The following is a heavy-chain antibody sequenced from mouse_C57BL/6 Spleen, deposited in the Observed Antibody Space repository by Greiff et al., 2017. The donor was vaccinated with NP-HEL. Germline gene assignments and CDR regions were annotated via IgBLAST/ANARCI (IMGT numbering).Heavy chain of an antibody. CDR1: GYAFSSSW. Sequence: ESGPELVKPGASVKISCKASGYAFSSSWMNWVKQRPGKGLEWIGRIYPGDGDTNYNGKFKGKATLTADKSSSTAYMQLSSLTSEDSAVYFCARDDSSGGFAYWGQGTLVTVSA. CDR2: IYPGDGDT. V-gene: IGHV1-82*01. J-gene: IGHJ3*01. D-gene: IGHD3-2*02. CDR3: ARDDSSGGFAY.